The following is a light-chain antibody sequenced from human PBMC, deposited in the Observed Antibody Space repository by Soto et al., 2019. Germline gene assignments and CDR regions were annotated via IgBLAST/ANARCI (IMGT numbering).Light chain of an antibody. V-gene: IGLV2-23*01. CDR2: EGS. Sequence: QSALTQPASVSGSPGQSITISCTGTSRDVGSYNLVSWYQQHPGKAPKLMIDEGSKRPSGVSNRFSGSKSGNTASLTISGLQAEDEADYYCCSYAGSSTWVFGGGTKVAVL. CDR1: SRDVGSYNL. CDR3: CSYAGSSTWV. J-gene: IGLJ3*02.